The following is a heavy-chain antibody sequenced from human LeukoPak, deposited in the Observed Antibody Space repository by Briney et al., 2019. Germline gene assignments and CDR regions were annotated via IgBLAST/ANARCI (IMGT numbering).Heavy chain of an antibody. J-gene: IGHJ3*02. CDR3: ARSDHVLRYFDWLPLGDI. CDR2: IYYSGST. D-gene: IGHD3-9*01. CDR1: GGSISSSSYY. V-gene: IGHV4-39*01. Sequence: KPSETLSLTCTVSGGSISSSSYYWGWIRQPPGKGLEWIGSIYYSGSTYYNPSFKSLVTIYVDTSTNQFSLKLSSVTAADTAVYYCARSDHVLRYFDWLPLGDIWGQGTMVTVSS.